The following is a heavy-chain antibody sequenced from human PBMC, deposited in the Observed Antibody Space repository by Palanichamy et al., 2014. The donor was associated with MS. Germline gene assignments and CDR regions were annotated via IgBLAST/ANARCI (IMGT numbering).Heavy chain of an antibody. Sequence: QVQLQESGPGLVKPSQTLSLTCSVSGGSISSGGYYWNWIRQHPGKGLEWIGYIYYSGSTYYNPSLKSRVAISVDTSKNQFSLKLTSVTAADTAVYYCARDGTETNYDDIRGYYINWLDPWGQGTLVTVSS. CDR2: IYYSGST. J-gene: IGHJ5*02. CDR3: ARDGTETNYDDIRGYYINWLDP. D-gene: IGHD3-22*01. CDR1: GGSISSGGYY. V-gene: IGHV4-31*03.